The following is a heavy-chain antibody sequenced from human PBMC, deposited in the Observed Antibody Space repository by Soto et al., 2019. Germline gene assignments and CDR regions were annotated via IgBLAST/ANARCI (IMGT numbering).Heavy chain of an antibody. V-gene: IGHV3-20*04. D-gene: IGHD5-12*01. CDR3: ARRIPPERTIKYYYYYMDV. Sequence: GGSLRLSCAASGFNFDDYGMSWVRQAPGKGLEWVSNINWNGGRTEYADSVKGRFTISRDNAKNSLYLQMNSLRAEDTGLYYCARRIPPERTIKYYYYYMDVWGKGTTVTVSS. J-gene: IGHJ6*03. CDR1: GFNFDDYG. CDR2: INWNGGRT.